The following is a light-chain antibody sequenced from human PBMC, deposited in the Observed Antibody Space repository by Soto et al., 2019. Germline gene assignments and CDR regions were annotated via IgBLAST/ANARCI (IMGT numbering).Light chain of an antibody. CDR3: QSYDSSLSGVV. J-gene: IGLJ2*01. CDR1: SSNIGAGFD. V-gene: IGLV1-40*01. CDR2: GNT. Sequence: QSALTQPPSVSGAPGQRVTISCTGSSSNIGAGFDVHWYHQLPGTAPKLLVYGNTNRPSGVPDRFSGSKSGTSASLAITGLQAGDEADYYCQSYDSSLSGVVFGGGTKLTVL.